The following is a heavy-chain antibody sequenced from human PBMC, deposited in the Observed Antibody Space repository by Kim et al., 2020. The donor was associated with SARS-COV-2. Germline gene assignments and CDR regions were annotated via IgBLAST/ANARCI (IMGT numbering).Heavy chain of an antibody. J-gene: IGHJ4*02. V-gene: IGHV1-69*13. CDR1: GGTFGSYV. Sequence: SVKVSCKASGGTFGSYVLSWVRQAPGQGLEWMGAIIPVYGSSRYPVKFQDRVTITADESSTTVYMELSSLRSDDTAIYYCAREDYGSGSDRNRDYWGQGTPVTVSS. CDR3: AREDYGSGSDRNRDY. D-gene: IGHD3-10*01. CDR2: IIPVYGSS.